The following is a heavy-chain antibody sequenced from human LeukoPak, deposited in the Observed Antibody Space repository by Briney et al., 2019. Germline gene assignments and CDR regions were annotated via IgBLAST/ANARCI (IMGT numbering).Heavy chain of an antibody. V-gene: IGHV3-7*01. CDR3: ARGGPKGAFDI. D-gene: IGHD3/OR15-3a*01. CDR1: GFTFSSYW. J-gene: IGHJ3*02. Sequence: GGSLRLSCAASGFTFSSYWMTWVRQAPGKGLEWVVNIQEDGSEKYYVDSVKGRFTISRDNAKNSVYLQMDSLRAEDTAVYYCARGGPKGAFDIWGQGTMVTVSS. CDR2: IQEDGSEK.